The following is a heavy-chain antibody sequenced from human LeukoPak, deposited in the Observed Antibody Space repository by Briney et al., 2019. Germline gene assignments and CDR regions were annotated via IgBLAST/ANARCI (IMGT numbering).Heavy chain of an antibody. J-gene: IGHJ4*02. CDR3: ARTAETIYYYDSSGYEPTFDY. Sequence: SVKVSCKASGGTFSSYAISWVRQAPGQGLEWMGGIIPIFGTANYAQKFQGRVTITTDESTSKAYMELSSLRSEDTAVYYCARTAETIYYYDSSGYEPTFDYWGQGTLVVVSS. V-gene: IGHV1-69*05. CDR2: IIPIFGTA. CDR1: GGTFSSYA. D-gene: IGHD3-22*01.